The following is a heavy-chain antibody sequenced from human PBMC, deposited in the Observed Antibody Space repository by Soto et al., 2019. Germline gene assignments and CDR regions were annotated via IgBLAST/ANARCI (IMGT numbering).Heavy chain of an antibody. CDR1: GGSISRYY. J-gene: IGHJ4*02. CDR2: IYYSGST. D-gene: IGHD2-2*01. V-gene: IGHV4-59*01. Sequence: SETLSLTCIVSGGSISRYYWSWIRQPPGKGLEWIGYIYYSGSTNYNPSLKSRVTISVDTSKNQFSLKLSSVTAADTAVYYCARAGLPATAPFDYWGQGTLVTVSS. CDR3: ARAGLPATAPFDY.